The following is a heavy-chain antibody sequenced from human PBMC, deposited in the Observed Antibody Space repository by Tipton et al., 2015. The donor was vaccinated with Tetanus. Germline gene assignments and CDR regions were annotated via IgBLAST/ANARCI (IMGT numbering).Heavy chain of an antibody. V-gene: IGHV4-34*01. Sequence: TLSLTCAVYGGSFSGYYWSWIRQPPGKGLEWIGEINHSGSTNYNPSLKSRVTISVDTSKNQFSLKLSSVTAADTAVYYCARARYDYVWGSYRPTPLNFDYWGQGTLVTVSS. D-gene: IGHD3-16*02. CDR3: ARARYDYVWGSYRPTPLNFDY. CDR2: INHSGST. J-gene: IGHJ4*02. CDR1: GGSFSGYY.